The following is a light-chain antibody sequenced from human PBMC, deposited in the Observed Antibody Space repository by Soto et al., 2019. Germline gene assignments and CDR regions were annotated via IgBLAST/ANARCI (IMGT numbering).Light chain of an antibody. CDR1: PSVSSSY. V-gene: IGKV3-20*01. CDR2: GAS. CDR3: QQYGSSPPIT. J-gene: IGKJ5*01. Sequence: EIVLTQSPGTLSLSPGERATLSCRASPSVSSSYLAWYQQKPGQAPRLLIYGASSRATGIPDRFSGSGSGSDFTLTISRLEPEEFAVYYCQQYGSSPPITFGQGTRLEIK.